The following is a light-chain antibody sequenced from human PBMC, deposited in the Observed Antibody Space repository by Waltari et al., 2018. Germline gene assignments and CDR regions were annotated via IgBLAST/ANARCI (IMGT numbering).Light chain of an antibody. V-gene: IGKV1-39*01. CDR3: QQRNTTPSLT. J-gene: IGKJ4*01. Sequence: DIQMNPSPSYLSADVGDTVHVPCRASQSISTYLNWYQQKPGTAPKLLIYAASSLQRGVPSRFGGIVSGTDFTLTISSLRPEDLATYYGQQRNTTPSLTFGGGTKGEMK. CDR2: AAS. CDR1: QSISTY.